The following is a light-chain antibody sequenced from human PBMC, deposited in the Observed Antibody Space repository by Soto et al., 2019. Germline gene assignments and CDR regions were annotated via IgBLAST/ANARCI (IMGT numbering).Light chain of an antibody. Sequence: QSVLTQSPSASASLGASVKLTCTLSSGHSSYAIAWHQQQPEKGPLYLMKLNSDGSHSKGDGIPDRFSGSRSGTERYLTISSLQSEDEADYYCQTWSTGIRVFGGGTKLTVL. CDR2: LNSDGSH. CDR3: QTWSTGIRV. J-gene: IGLJ3*02. CDR1: SGHSSYA. V-gene: IGLV4-69*01.